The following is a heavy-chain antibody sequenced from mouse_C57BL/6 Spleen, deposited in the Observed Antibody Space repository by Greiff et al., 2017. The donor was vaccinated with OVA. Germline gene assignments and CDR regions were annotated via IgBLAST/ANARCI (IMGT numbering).Heavy chain of an antibody. J-gene: IGHJ2*01. CDR1: GFTFSDYG. CDR2: ISSGSSTI. D-gene: IGHD3-2*02. Sequence: EVKVVESGGGLVKPGGSLKLSCAASGFTFSDYGMHWVRQAPEKGLEWVAYISSGSSTIYYADTVKGRFTISRDNAKNTLFLQMTSLRSEDTAMYYCAREGQLRLPLYFDYWGQGTTLTVSS. CDR3: AREGQLRLPLYFDY. V-gene: IGHV5-17*01.